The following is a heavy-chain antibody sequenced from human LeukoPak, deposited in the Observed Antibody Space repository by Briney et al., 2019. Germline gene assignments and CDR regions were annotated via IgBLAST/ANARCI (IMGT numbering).Heavy chain of an antibody. Sequence: GGSLRLSCAASGFTFSSYDMNWVRQAPGKGLEWVSYISTGGSTMYYADSVKGRFTISRDNAKNSLFLQMNGLRAEDTAVYYCARGPPLFDPWGQGTLVTVSS. CDR2: ISTGGSTM. CDR3: ARGPPLFDP. CDR1: GFTFSSYD. J-gene: IGHJ5*02. V-gene: IGHV3-48*01.